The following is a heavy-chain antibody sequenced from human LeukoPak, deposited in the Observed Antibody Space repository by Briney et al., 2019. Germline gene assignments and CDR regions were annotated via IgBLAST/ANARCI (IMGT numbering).Heavy chain of an antibody. J-gene: IGHJ4*02. V-gene: IGHV3-7*01. Sequence: QTGGSLRLSCAASGFTFSSYWMSWVRQAPGKGLEWVANIKQDGSEKYYVDSVKGRFTISRDNAKNSLYLQMNSLRAEDTAVYYCASCGYSGYDRFDYWGQGTLVTVSS. D-gene: IGHD5-12*01. CDR2: IKQDGSEK. CDR1: GFTFSSYW. CDR3: ASCGYSGYDRFDY.